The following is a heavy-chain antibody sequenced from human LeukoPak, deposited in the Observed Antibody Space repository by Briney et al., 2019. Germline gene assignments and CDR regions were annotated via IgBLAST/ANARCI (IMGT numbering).Heavy chain of an antibody. Sequence: SETLSLTCAVYGGSFSGYYWSWIRQPPGKGLEWIGEINHSGSTNYNPSLKSRVTISVDTSKNQFSLKLSSVTAADTAVYYCARKSAYVVTNAFIDYWGQGTPVTVSS. V-gene: IGHV4-34*01. CDR3: ARKSAYVVTNAFIDY. CDR1: GGSFSGYY. CDR2: INHSGST. D-gene: IGHD2-21*02. J-gene: IGHJ4*02.